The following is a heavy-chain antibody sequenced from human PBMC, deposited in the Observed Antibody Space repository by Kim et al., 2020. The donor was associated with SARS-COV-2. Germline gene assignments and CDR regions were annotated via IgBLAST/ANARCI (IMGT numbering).Heavy chain of an antibody. CDR3: ARDRGGSPIV. CDR2: IYASGST. V-gene: IGHV4-4*07. Sequence: SETLSLTCTVSGGSISGHFWSWVRQSAGKGLEWIGRIYASGSTNYNPYLKSRVIMSVDTSKSYLSLNLSSVTAADTAVYFCARDRGGSPIVCGRGTLVT. J-gene: IGHJ4*02. CDR1: GGSISGHF. D-gene: IGHD3-10*01.